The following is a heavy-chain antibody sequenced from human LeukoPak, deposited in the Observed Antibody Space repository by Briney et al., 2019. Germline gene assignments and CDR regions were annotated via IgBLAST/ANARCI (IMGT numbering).Heavy chain of an antibody. J-gene: IGHJ4*02. D-gene: IGHD6-19*01. CDR1: GGSFSGYS. Sequence: SETLSLTCAFSGGSFSGYSWSWIRQTPGQGLEWLGESNHRGSTNYNPSLKSRVTISVDASKSQFSLKPSSVTAADTAVYYCARVSRWFLAVAGYADYWGQGTQVTVSS. V-gene: IGHV4-34*01. CDR3: ARVSRWFLAVAGYADY. CDR2: SNHRGST.